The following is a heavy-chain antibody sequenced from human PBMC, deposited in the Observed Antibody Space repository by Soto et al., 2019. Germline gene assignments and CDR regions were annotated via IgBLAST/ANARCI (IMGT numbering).Heavy chain of an antibody. CDR2: INHSGST. V-gene: IGHV4-34*01. CDR3: ARRYGGNLDY. CDR1: GGSFSGYY. J-gene: IGHJ4*02. Sequence: SETLSLTCAVYGGSFSGYYWTWIRQPPGKGLEWIGEINHSGSTNYNPSLKSRVTILVDTSKNQFSLKLSSVTAADTAVYYCARRYGGNLDYWGQGTLVTVS. D-gene: IGHD1-26*01.